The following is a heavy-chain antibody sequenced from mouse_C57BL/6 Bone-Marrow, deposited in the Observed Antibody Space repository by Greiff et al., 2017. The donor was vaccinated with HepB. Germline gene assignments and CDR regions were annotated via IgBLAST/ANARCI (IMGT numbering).Heavy chain of an antibody. CDR1: GYTFTSYW. Sequence: VQLQQPGAELVKPGASVKLSCKASGYTFTSYWMHWVKQRPGQGLEWIGMIHPNSGSTNYNEKFKSKATLTVDKSSSTAYMQLSSLTSEDSAVYYCARKGLYYYGSYWYFDVWGTGTTVTVSS. J-gene: IGHJ1*03. CDR3: ARKGLYYYGSYWYFDV. D-gene: IGHD1-1*01. CDR2: IHPNSGST. V-gene: IGHV1-64*01.